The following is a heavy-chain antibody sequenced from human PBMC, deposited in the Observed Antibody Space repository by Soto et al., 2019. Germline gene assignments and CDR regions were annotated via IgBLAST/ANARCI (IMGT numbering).Heavy chain of an antibody. CDR1: GGTFSSYA. CDR2: IIPIFGTA. J-gene: IGHJ5*02. Sequence: SVKVSCKASGGTFSSYAISWVRQAPGQGLEWMGGIIPIFGTANYAQKFQGRVTITADESTSTAYMELSSLRSEDMAVYYCASQCWSGSPSGANWFDHWGQGTLVTASS. CDR3: ASQCWSGSPSGANWFDH. V-gene: IGHV1-69*13. D-gene: IGHD3-3*01.